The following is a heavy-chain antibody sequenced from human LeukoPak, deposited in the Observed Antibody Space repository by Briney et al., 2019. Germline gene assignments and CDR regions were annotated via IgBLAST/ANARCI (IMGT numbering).Heavy chain of an antibody. J-gene: IGHJ4*02. CDR1: GFTFSSYA. D-gene: IGHD3-22*01. V-gene: IGHV3-23*01. CDR2: IIVRGGNT. CDR3: AKCFYDSSGYYYFDY. Sequence: GGFLRLSCAASGFTFSSYAMSWVRRAPGKGREGGSAIIVRGGNTYYADSVKARFTISRDNSKNTLYLQMNSLRAEDTAVYYCAKCFYDSSGYYYFDYWGRGTPVTVSS.